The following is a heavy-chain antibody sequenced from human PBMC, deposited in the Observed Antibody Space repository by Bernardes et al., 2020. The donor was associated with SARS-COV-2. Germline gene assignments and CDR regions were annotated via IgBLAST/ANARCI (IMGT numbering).Heavy chain of an antibody. D-gene: IGHD1-26*01. Sequence: SETLSLTCTVSGGSMSSDYWNWIRQPAGKGLEWIGRIYTSGSTNYNPSLKSRVTMSVDTSKNQFSLKLSSVTAADTAVYYCARGKIVGATNFWLDPWGQGTLVTVSS. V-gene: IGHV4-4*07. CDR1: GGSMSSDY. CDR2: IYTSGST. J-gene: IGHJ5*02. CDR3: ARGKIVGATNFWLDP.